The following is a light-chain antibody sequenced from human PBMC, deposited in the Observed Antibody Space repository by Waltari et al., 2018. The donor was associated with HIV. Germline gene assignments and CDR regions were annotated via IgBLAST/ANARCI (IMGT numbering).Light chain of an antibody. CDR3: QSYDSSLSGSRV. Sequence: QSVLTQPPSVSGSPGQRVPISCTGRSSNIGARSDVHWYQQLPGTAPKLLIYVNSNRPSGVPDRFSGSKSGTSASLAITGLQAEDEADYYCQSYDSSLSGSRVFGGGTKLTVL. V-gene: IGLV1-40*01. CDR1: SSNIGARSD. CDR2: VNS. J-gene: IGLJ3*02.